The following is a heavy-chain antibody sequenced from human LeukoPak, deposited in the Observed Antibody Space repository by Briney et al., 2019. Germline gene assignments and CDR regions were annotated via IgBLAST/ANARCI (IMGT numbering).Heavy chain of an antibody. J-gene: IGHJ4*02. CDR1: GGSISSSNW. CDR2: IYHSGST. D-gene: IGHD6-13*01. V-gene: IGHV4-4*02. Sequence: SETLSLTCAVSGGSISSSNWWSWVRQPPGKGLEWIGEIYHSGSTNYNPSLKSRVTISVDKSKNQFSLKLSSVTAADTAVYYCARFRAAAGRTFDYWGQGTLVTVSS. CDR3: ARFRAAAGRTFDY.